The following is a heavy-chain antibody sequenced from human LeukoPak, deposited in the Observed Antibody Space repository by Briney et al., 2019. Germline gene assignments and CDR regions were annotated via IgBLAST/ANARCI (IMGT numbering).Heavy chain of an antibody. CDR1: GYSFTSYW. CDR3: ARQNYYGSGSYSNWFDP. CDR2: IYPGDSDT. V-gene: IGHV5-51*01. J-gene: IGHJ5*02. Sequence: GESLKISCKGSGYSFTSYWIGWVRQMPGKGLEWMGIIYPGDSDTRYSPSFQGQVTFSADKSISTAYLQWSSLKASDTAMYYCARQNYYGSGSYSNWFDPWAQGTLVTVSS. D-gene: IGHD3-10*01.